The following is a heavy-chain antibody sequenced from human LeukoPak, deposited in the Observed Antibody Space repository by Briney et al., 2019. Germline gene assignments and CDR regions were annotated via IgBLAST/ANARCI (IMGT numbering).Heavy chain of an antibody. CDR2: IYHSGST. Sequence: SETLSLTCTVSGYSISSGYYWGWIRQPPGKGLEWIGSIYHSGSTYYNPSLKSRVTISVDRSKNQFSLKLSSVTAADTAVYYCARDADLHPNWGQGTLVTVSS. J-gene: IGHJ4*02. V-gene: IGHV4-38-2*02. CDR1: GYSISSGYY. CDR3: ARDADLHPN.